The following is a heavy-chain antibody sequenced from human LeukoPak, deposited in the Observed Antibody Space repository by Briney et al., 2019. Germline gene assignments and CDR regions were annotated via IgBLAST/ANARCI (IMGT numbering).Heavy chain of an antibody. CDR2: IYHSGST. CDR1: GGSISSGGYY. J-gene: IGHJ4*02. V-gene: IGHV4-30-2*01. CDR3: ARAVEMAMVDY. Sequence: ASETLSLTCTASGGSISSGGYYWSWIRQPPGKGLEWIGYIYHSGSTYYNPSLKSRVTISVDRSKNQFSLKLSSVTVADTAVYYCARAVEMAMVDYWGQGTLVTVSS. D-gene: IGHD5-24*01.